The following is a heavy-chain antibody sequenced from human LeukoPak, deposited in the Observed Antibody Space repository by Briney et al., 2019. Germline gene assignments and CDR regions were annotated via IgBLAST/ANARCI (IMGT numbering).Heavy chain of an antibody. Sequence: GGSLRLSCGASGFTFSTSWMSWVRQAPGKGLEWVSAISGSGGSTYYADSVKGRFTISRDNSKNTLYLQMNSLRAEDTAVYYCAKGQQLVLADFDYWGQGTLVTVSS. CDR2: ISGSGGST. D-gene: IGHD6-13*01. CDR1: GFTFSTSW. V-gene: IGHV3-23*01. CDR3: AKGQQLVLADFDY. J-gene: IGHJ4*02.